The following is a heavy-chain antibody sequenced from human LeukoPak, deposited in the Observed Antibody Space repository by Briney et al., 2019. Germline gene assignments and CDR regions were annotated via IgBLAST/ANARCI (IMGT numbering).Heavy chain of an antibody. J-gene: IGHJ4*02. CDR3: ARDIKRGAFDY. Sequence: PGGCLRLSCAASGFTVSSNYMSSGRQSPGGGREWGSVIYSGGSTYYADSVKGRFTISRDNSKNTLYLQMNGLRAEDTAVYYCARDIKRGAFDYWGQGTLVTVSS. CDR1: GFTVSSNY. CDR2: IYSGGST. V-gene: IGHV3-66*01. D-gene: IGHD1-1*01.